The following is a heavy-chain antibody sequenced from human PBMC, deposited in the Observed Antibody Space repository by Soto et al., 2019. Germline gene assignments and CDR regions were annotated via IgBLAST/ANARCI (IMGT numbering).Heavy chain of an antibody. J-gene: IGHJ5*02. CDR1: GFTVSITG. CDR3: AKDWGSSGWFNWFDP. CDR2: ISYDGSEK. D-gene: IGHD6-19*01. Sequence: QVQLVESGGGVVQPGGSLRLSCAASGFTVSITGMHWVRQAPGRGLEWVATISYDGSEKYYADSVKGRFTVSRDNSKNTLYLQMDGLRADDTAVYYCAKDWGSSGWFNWFDPWGQGTQVAVSS. V-gene: IGHV3-30*18.